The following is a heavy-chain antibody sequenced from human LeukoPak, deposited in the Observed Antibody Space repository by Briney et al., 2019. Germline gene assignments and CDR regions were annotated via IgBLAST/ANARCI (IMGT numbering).Heavy chain of an antibody. CDR1: GYTFTSYG. V-gene: IGHV1-18*04. D-gene: IGHD3-9*01. CDR2: ISAYNGNT. J-gene: IGHJ4*02. CDR3: AREQYDILTGWSSDY. Sequence: ASVKVSCKASGYTFTSYGISWVRQAPGQGLESMGWISAYNGNTNYAQKLQGRFTMTTDTSTSTAYMELRSLRSDDTAVYYCAREQYDILTGWSSDYWGQGTLVTVSS.